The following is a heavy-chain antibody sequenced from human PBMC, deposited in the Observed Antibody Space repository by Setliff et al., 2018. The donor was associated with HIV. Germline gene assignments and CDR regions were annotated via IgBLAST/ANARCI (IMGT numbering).Heavy chain of an antibody. CDR1: VFTFNNYG. D-gene: IGHD3-16*01. V-gene: IGHV3-30*02. J-gene: IGHJ4*02. Sequence: GGSLRLSCAASVFTFNNYGMNWVRQAPGKGLEGVALIRYDGSQKYYVDSVKGRFTISRDNSKNTLYLQMNSLRAEDTAVYYCANPPLKGHLGVGFDYWGQGTQVTVSS. CDR2: IRYDGSQK. CDR3: ANPPLKGHLGVGFDY.